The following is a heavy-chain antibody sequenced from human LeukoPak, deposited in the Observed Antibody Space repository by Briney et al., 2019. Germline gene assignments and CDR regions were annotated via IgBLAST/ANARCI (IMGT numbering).Heavy chain of an antibody. CDR3: ARVSPSRYSSSSHTV. CDR2: INSDGSTT. J-gene: IGHJ6*04. V-gene: IGHV3-74*01. CDR1: GFTFSSDW. D-gene: IGHD6-6*01. Sequence: GGSLRLSCAASGFTFSSDWMHWVRQAPGKGLVSVSRINSDGSTTRYADSVKGRFTISRDNAKNTLYLQMHSLTADDTAMYYCARVSPSRYSSSSHTVWGKGTTVTVSS.